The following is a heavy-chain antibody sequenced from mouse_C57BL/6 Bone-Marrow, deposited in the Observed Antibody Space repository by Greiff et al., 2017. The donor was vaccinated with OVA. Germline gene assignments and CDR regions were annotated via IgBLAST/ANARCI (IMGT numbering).Heavy chain of an antibody. V-gene: IGHV7-3*01. D-gene: IGHD3-3*01. CDR3: AGYKGRGAVDYFDY. CDR2: IRNKPNGSTP. J-gene: IGHJ2*01. CDR1: GFTFTNYY. Sequence: EVQGVESGGGLVQPGDSLSLSCAASGFTFTNYYMSWVRQPPGKALEWLAFIRNKPNGSTPEYSASVKGRFTISSDNSQSILYLQKNALRAEDSATYYCAGYKGRGAVDYFDYWGQGTALTVSA.